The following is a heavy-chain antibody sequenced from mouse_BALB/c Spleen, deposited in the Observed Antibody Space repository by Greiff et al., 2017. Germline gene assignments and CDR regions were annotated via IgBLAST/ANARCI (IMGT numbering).Heavy chain of an antibody. CDR1: GYTFTSYV. V-gene: IGHV1-14*01. D-gene: IGHD1-1*01. Sequence: EVQLQQSGPELVKPGASVKMSCKASGYTFTSYVMHWVKQKPGQGLEWIGYINPYNDGTKYNEKFKGKATLTSDKSSSTAYMELSSLTSEDSAVYYCARRIYYGSSPYAMDDWGQGTSVTVSS. J-gene: IGHJ4*01. CDR2: INPYNDGT. CDR3: ARRIYYGSSPYAMDD.